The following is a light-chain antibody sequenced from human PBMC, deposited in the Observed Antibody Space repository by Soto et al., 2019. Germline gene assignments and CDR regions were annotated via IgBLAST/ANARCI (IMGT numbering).Light chain of an antibody. Sequence: EIVMTQSPATLSVSPGERATLSCRASQSVSSSLAWYQLKPGQAPRLLIYGASTRATGIPARFSGSGSGTEFTLTISSLQSEDFAVYYCQQYNNWPPGTFGQGTKVEIK. CDR1: QSVSSS. CDR3: QQYNNWPPGT. V-gene: IGKV3-15*01. CDR2: GAS. J-gene: IGKJ1*01.